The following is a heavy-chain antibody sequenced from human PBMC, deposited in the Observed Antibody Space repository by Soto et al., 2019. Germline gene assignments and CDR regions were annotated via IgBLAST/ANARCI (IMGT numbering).Heavy chain of an antibody. Sequence: TSGTLSLTCTVSGGSISSGDYYWSWIRQPPGKGLEWIGYIYYSGSTYYNPSLKSRVTISVDTSKNQFSLKLSSVTAADTAVYYCARWIQLWSPIGRHYRYGDVWGQGTTVTVSS. D-gene: IGHD5-18*01. V-gene: IGHV4-30-4*01. CDR2: IYYSGST. CDR3: ARWIQLWSPIGRHYRYGDV. J-gene: IGHJ6*02. CDR1: GGSISSGDYY.